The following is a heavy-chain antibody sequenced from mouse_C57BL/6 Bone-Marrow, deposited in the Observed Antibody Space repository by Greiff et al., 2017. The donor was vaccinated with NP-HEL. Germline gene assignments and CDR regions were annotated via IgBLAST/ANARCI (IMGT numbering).Heavy chain of an antibody. V-gene: IGHV5-12*01. Sequence: EVKLMESGGGLVQPGGSLKLSCAASGFTFSDYYMYWVRQTPGKRLEWIAYISNGGGSNYYPDTVKGRFTISTDNAKNTLYLQMSRMKSEDTAMYYCARHNGYPYFDVWGTGTTVTVSS. CDR1: GFTFSDYY. CDR3: ARHNGYPYFDV. D-gene: IGHD2-2*01. J-gene: IGHJ1*03. CDR2: ISNGGGSN.